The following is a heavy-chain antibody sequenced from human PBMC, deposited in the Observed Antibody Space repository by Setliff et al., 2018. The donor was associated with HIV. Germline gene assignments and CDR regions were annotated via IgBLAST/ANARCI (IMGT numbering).Heavy chain of an antibody. Sequence: PSETLSLTCAVYGASLSGYYWSWIRQPPGKGLEWIGSFYYSGNTYYNPSLKSRVTISVDTSKNQFSLKLTSVTAADTAVYYCAREQFPSQECSGGSCYPKPYYFDYWGQGTLVTVSS. CDR3: AREQFPSQECSGGSCYPKPYYFDY. J-gene: IGHJ4*02. V-gene: IGHV4-34*01. CDR1: GASLSGYY. D-gene: IGHD2-15*01. CDR2: FYYSGNT.